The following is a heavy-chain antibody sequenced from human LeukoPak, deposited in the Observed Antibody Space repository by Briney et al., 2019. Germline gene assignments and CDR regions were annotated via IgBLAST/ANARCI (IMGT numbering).Heavy chain of an antibody. CDR3: AKDKAPSMVRGVIIKAYYFDY. Sequence: GGSLRLSCAASGNYWMHWVRQAPGKGLVWVSHINSDGSWTSYADSVKGRFTISKDNAKNTVYLQMNSLRAEDTAVYYCAKDKAPSMVRGVIIKAYYFDYWGQGTLVTVSS. J-gene: IGHJ4*02. CDR2: INSDGSWT. D-gene: IGHD3-10*01. V-gene: IGHV3-74*01. CDR1: GNYW.